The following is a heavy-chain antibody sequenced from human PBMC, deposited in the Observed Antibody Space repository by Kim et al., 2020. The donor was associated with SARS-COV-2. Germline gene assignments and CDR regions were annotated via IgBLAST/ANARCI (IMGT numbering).Heavy chain of an antibody. Sequence: GGSLRLSCAASGFTFSSYAMHWVRQAPGKGLEWVAVISYDGSNKYYADSVKGRFTISRDNSKNTLYLQMNSLRAEDTAVYYCARLLSGYDVYYYGMDVWGQGTTVTDSS. J-gene: IGHJ6*02. CDR2: ISYDGSNK. CDR3: ARLLSGYDVYYYGMDV. D-gene: IGHD5-12*01. CDR1: GFTFSSYA. V-gene: IGHV3-30*04.